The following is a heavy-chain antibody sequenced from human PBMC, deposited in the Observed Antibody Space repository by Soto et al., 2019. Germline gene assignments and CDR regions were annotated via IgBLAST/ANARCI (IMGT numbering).Heavy chain of an antibody. V-gene: IGHV4-59*11. CDR2: VYYTGIT. J-gene: IGHJ4*02. CDR3: ARTARLLDS. D-gene: IGHD6-6*01. CDR1: GDSMTRHY. Sequence: ETLSLSCAVSGDSMTRHYWSWVRQPPGKGLECIGYVYYTGITNVNPSLKSRVTVSMDTSKNQFSLKMRSVNAADTAIYYCARTARLLDSWGQGLLVTVYS.